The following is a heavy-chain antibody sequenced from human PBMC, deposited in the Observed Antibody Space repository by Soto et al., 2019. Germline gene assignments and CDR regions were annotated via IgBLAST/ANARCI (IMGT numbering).Heavy chain of an antibody. J-gene: IGHJ6*02. CDR1: GGTFSSHT. CDR2: IIPNLGIT. V-gene: IGHV1-69*02. Sequence: QVQLVQSATEVKKPGSSVKVSCKASGGTFSSHTINWVRQAPGQWLEWMGRIIPNLGITNHAQKFQGRVTITADKSTSTVYVELSSLRSEDTAVYYCAGYCSSTTCYGLSYYYYGMDVWGQGTAVTVSS. CDR3: AGYCSSTTCYGLSYYYYGMDV. D-gene: IGHD2-2*01.